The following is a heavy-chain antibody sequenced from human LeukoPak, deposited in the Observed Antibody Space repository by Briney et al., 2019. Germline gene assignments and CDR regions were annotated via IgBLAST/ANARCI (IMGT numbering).Heavy chain of an antibody. CDR2: IYPGDSDT. V-gene: IGHV5-51*01. Sequence: GESLKISCKGAGYSFTSYWIGWVRQMPGKGLEWMGIIYPGDSDTRYSPSFQGQVTISADKSISTAYLQWSSLKASDTAMYYCASSLLSGYDSSGYYGYWGQGTLVTVSS. CDR1: GYSFTSYW. J-gene: IGHJ4*02. D-gene: IGHD3-22*01. CDR3: ASSLLSGYDSSGYYGY.